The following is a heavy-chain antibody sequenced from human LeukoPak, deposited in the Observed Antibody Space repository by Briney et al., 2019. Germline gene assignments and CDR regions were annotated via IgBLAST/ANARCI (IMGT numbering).Heavy chain of an antibody. V-gene: IGHV3-30-3*01. CDR1: GFTFKTYA. CDR3: ARADSSSWHNFNY. CDR2: ISYDGSSK. Sequence: PGGSLRLSCPASGFTFKTYAMHWVRQAPGKGLEWVAVISYDGSSKSYANSVKGRFTISRGNSKNTLYLQINSLRDEDAAVYYCARADSSSWHNFNYWGQGTLVTVSS. D-gene: IGHD6-13*01. J-gene: IGHJ4*02.